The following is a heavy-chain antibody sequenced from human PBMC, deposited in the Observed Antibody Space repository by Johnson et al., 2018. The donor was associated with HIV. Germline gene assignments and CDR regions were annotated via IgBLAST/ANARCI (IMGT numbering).Heavy chain of an antibody. CDR1: GFTFSYYG. CDR2: IRYDGDNQ. CDR3: AKDEAQTLASAGRDAFDF. J-gene: IGHJ3*01. Sequence: VQLVASGGGVVQPGGSLRLSCAASGFTFSYYGMHWVRQVPGKGLEWVAFIRYDGDNQYYGDSVKGRFTISRDNSKNTLYLQINGLRPEDTAVYYCAKDEAQTLASAGRDAFDFWGQGTAVTV. D-gene: IGHD6-13*01. V-gene: IGHV3-30*02.